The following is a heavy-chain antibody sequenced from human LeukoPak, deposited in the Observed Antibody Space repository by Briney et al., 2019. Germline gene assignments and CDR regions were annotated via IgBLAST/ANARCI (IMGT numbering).Heavy chain of an antibody. D-gene: IGHD6-19*01. V-gene: IGHV3-30-3*01. CDR3: ARINIAVAGIVFDY. J-gene: IGHJ4*02. Sequence: GGSLRLSCAASGFTFSSYAMHWVRQAPGKGLEWVAVISYDGSNKYYADSVKGRFTISRDNSKNTLHLRMNSLRAEDTAVYYCARINIAVAGIVFDYWGQGTLVTVSS. CDR1: GFTFSSYA. CDR2: ISYDGSNK.